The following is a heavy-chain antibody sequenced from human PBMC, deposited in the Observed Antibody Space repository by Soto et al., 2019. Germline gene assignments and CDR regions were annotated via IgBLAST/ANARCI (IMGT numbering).Heavy chain of an antibody. J-gene: IGHJ4*02. V-gene: IGHV4-30-4*01. CDR2: IYYNGST. D-gene: IGHD3-22*01. CDR1: GGSISSGDYY. Sequence: TLSLTCTVSGGSISSGDYYWSWIRQPPGKGLEWIGYIYYNGSTYYNPSLKSRVTISVDTSKNQFSLKLSPVTAADTAVYYCARVGYDSSGYYFQKTFDYWGQGTLVTVSS. CDR3: ARVGYDSSGYYFQKTFDY.